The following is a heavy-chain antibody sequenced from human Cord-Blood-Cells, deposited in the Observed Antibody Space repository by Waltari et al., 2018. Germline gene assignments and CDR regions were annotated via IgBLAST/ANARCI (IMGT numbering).Heavy chain of an antibody. CDR3: ARAGIWDDNWFDP. CDR2: IYHSGST. V-gene: IGHV4-38-2*02. D-gene: IGHD2-15*01. CDR1: GYSISSGSY. Sequence: QVQLQESGPGLVKPSETLSLTCPVSGYSISSGSYWGWIRQPPGKGLEWIGSIYHSGSTYYNPSLKSRVTISVDTSKNQFSLKLSSVTAADTAVYYCARAGIWDDNWFDPWGQGTLVTVSS. J-gene: IGHJ5*02.